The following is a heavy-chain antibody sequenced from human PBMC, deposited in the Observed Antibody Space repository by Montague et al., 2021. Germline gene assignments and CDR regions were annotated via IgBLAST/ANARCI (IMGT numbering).Heavy chain of an antibody. V-gene: IGHV3-7*01. CDR2: INEDGSET. Sequence: SLRLSCAASGITFDYYWMSWVRQAPGKGLEWVANINEDGSETNYVDSVRGRFSISRDNTKNALYLQMNSLRVEDTAVYYCARVRAAVGSWGHGTLVIVSS. D-gene: IGHD6-13*01. J-gene: IGHJ5*01. CDR3: ARVRAAVGS. CDR1: GITFDYYW.